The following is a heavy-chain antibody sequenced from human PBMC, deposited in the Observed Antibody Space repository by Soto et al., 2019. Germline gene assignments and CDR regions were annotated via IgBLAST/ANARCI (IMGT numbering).Heavy chain of an antibody. CDR2: ISSSGDST. Sequence: GGSLRLSCAASGFTFSIYAMTWVRQAPGKGLEWVSAISSSGDSTYYADSVQGRFTISRDNSKNTLYLQMNSLRTEDTALYYCAKDQSNSNPLYYFDNWGQGTLVTVSS. J-gene: IGHJ4*02. CDR3: AKDQSNSNPLYYFDN. D-gene: IGHD4-4*01. CDR1: GFTFSIYA. V-gene: IGHV3-23*01.